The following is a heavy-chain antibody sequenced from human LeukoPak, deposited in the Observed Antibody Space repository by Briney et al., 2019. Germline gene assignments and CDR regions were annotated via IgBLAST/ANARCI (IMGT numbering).Heavy chain of an antibody. CDR2: IKQDGSEK. CDR3: AREEVYCSGGSCYPFFDY. Sequence: GGSLRLSCAASGFTFSSYAMHWVRQAPGKGLEWVANIKQDGSEKYYVDSVKGRFTISRDNAKDSLYLQMNSLRAEDTAVYYCAREEVYCSGGSCYPFFDYWGQGTLVTVSS. D-gene: IGHD2-15*01. CDR1: GFTFSSYA. J-gene: IGHJ4*02. V-gene: IGHV3-7*01.